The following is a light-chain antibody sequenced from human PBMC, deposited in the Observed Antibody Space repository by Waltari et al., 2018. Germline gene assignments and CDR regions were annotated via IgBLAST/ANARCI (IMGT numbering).Light chain of an antibody. J-gene: IGLJ3*02. CDR1: VLAKKY. CDR3: YSAADNNFWV. Sequence: SYELTQPSSVSVSPGQTARITCSGDVLAKKYARWFQQKPGQAPVLVIYKDSERPSGIPERFSGSSSGTTVTLTISGAQVEDEAVYYCYSAADNNFWVFGGGTKLTVL. V-gene: IGLV3-27*01. CDR2: KDS.